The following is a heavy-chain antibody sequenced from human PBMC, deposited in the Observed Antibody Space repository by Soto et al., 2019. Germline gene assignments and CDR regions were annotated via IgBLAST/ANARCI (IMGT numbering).Heavy chain of an antibody. CDR2: IYYSGST. Sequence: SDTLSLTCTVSGGCISSYYWSWIRQPPGKGLEWIGYIYYSGSTNYNPSLKSRVTISVDTSKNQFSLKLSSVTAADTAVYYCARDGGRMDVWGQGTTVTVSS. J-gene: IGHJ6*02. V-gene: IGHV4-59*01. CDR3: ARDGGRMDV. CDR1: GGCISSYY. D-gene: IGHD3-3*01.